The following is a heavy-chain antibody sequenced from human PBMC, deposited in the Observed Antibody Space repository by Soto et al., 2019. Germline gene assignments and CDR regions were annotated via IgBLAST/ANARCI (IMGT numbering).Heavy chain of an antibody. J-gene: IGHJ6*02. CDR1: GFTFSSYG. Sequence: PGGSLRLSCAASGFTFSSYGMHWVRQAPGKGLEWVAVIWYDGSNKYYADSVKGRFTISRDNSKNTLYLQMNSLRAEDTAVYYCARGKGTRHYYYYGMDVWGQGTTVTVSS. V-gene: IGHV3-33*01. CDR2: IWYDGSNK. D-gene: IGHD1-7*01. CDR3: ARGKGTRHYYYYGMDV.